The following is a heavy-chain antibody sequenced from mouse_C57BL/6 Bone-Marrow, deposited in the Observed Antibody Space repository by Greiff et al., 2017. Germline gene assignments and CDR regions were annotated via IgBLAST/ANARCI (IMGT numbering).Heavy chain of an antibody. V-gene: IGHV5-12*01. Sequence: EVKLVESGGGLVQPGGSLKLSCAASGFTFSDYYMYWVRQTPEKRLEWVAYISNGGGSTYYPDTVKGRFTISRDNAKNTLYLQMRRLKSEDTAMYYCARRSQLRPHYYAMDYWGQGTSVTVSS. CDR2: ISNGGGST. CDR1: GFTFSDYY. CDR3: ARRSQLRPHYYAMDY. J-gene: IGHJ4*01. D-gene: IGHD3-2*02.